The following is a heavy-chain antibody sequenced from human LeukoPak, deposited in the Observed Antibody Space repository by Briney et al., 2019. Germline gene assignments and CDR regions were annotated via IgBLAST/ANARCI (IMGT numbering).Heavy chain of an antibody. CDR3: ARDYYDSSGSRIDY. D-gene: IGHD3-22*01. V-gene: IGHV1-69*13. CDR1: GGTFSSYA. CDR2: IIPIFGTA. Sequence: SVKVSCKASGGTFSSYAISWVRQAPGQGLEWMGGIIPIFGTANYAQKFRGRVTITADESTSTAYMELSSLRSEDTAVYYCARDYYDSSGSRIDYWGQGTLVTVSS. J-gene: IGHJ4*02.